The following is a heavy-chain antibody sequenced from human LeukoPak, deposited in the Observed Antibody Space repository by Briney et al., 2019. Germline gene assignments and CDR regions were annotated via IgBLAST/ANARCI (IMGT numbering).Heavy chain of an antibody. CDR3: ARKYYYDSSGYYYYDY. Sequence: ASVKVSCKASGYTFTGYYMHWVRQAPGQGLEWMGRINPNSVGTNYAQKFQGRVTMTRDTSISTAYMELSRLRSDDTAVYYCARKYYYDSSGYYYYDYWGQGTLVTVSS. V-gene: IGHV1-2*06. J-gene: IGHJ4*02. D-gene: IGHD3-22*01. CDR2: INPNSVGT. CDR1: GYTFTGYY.